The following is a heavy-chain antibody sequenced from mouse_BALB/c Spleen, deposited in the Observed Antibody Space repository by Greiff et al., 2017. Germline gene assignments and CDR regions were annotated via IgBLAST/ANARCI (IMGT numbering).Heavy chain of an antibody. CDR2: ISSGSSTI. J-gene: IGHJ3*01. CDR1: GFTFSSFG. V-gene: IGHV5-17*02. CDR3: ARVGNYGFAY. Sequence: EVKLLESGGGLVQPGGSRKLSCAASGFTFSSFGMHLVRQAPEKGLEWVAYISSGSSTIYYADTVKGRFTISRDNPKNTLFLQMTSLRSEDTAMYYCARVGNYGFAYWGQGTLVTVSA. D-gene: IGHD2-1*01.